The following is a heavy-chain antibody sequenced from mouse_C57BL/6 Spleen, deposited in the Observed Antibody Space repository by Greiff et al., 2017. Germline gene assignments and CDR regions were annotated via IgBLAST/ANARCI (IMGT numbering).Heavy chain of an antibody. Sequence: VQLKESGPGLVKPSQSLSLTCSVTGYSITSGYYWNWIRQFPGNKLEWMGYISYDGSNNYNPSLKNRISITRDTSKNQFFLKLNSVTTEDTATYYCAREDGYQYYFDYWGQGTTLTVSS. CDR2: ISYDGSN. J-gene: IGHJ2*01. CDR3: AREDGYQYYFDY. D-gene: IGHD2-3*01. V-gene: IGHV3-6*01. CDR1: GYSITSGYY.